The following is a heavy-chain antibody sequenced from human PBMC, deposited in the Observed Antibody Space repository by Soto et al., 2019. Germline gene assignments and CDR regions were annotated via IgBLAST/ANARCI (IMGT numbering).Heavy chain of an antibody. V-gene: IGHV4-31*03. CDR1: GASIRSGVYY. CDR2: IYYTGST. J-gene: IGHJ4*02. CDR3: ARIEMASIK. Sequence: PSETLSLTCSVSGASIRSGVYYWIWLRQSPGKVLEWIGHIYYTGSTFYSPSLKSRLTISLDTSKNQFSLDLGSVTAADTAMYYCARIEMASIKWGRGTLVTVSS.